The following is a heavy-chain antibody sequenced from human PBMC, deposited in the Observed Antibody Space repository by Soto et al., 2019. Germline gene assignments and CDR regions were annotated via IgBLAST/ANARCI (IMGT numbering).Heavy chain of an antibody. Sequence: PSETLSLTCTVSGGSISSGDYYWSWIRQPPGKGLEWIGYIYYSGSTYYNPSLKSRVTISVDTSKNQFSLKLSSVTAADTAVYYCARGLSAMPSIHKPHRGTVDYWGQGTLVTVSS. CDR1: GGSISSGDYY. CDR2: IYYSGST. D-gene: IGHD3-10*01. J-gene: IGHJ4*02. V-gene: IGHV4-30-4*01. CDR3: ARGLSAMPSIHKPHRGTVDY.